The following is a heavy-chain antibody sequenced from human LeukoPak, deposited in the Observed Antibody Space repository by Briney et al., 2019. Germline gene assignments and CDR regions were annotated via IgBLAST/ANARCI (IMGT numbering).Heavy chain of an antibody. CDR1: GFTFTSSA. CDR2: IVVGSGNT. V-gene: IGHV1-58*02. J-gene: IGHJ5*02. CDR3: ARGKGGYSYGPSKSWFDP. D-gene: IGHD5-18*01. Sequence: SVKVSCKASGFTFTSSAMQWVRQARGQRLEWIGWIVVGSGNTNYAQKFQERVTMTRDMSTSTVYMELSSLRSEDTAVYYCARGKGGYSYGPSKSWFDPWGQGTLVTVSP.